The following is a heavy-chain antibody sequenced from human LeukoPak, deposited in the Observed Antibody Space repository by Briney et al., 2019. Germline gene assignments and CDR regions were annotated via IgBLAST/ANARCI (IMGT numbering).Heavy chain of an antibody. CDR1: GFTFSDSV. V-gene: IGHV3-73*01. D-gene: IGHD3-3*01. CDR3: SSPAHDFDIWSGYYSL. CDR2: IRSKTKSGET. J-gene: IGHJ4*01. Sequence: GGSLKLSCYVSGFTFSDSVIHWVRDAAGKGLEWVGRIRSKTKSGETAYAASVKGRFTISRDDSKDTAYLQMNSLKPEDTAVYYCSSPAHDFDIWSGYYSLWGRGTQVTVSS.